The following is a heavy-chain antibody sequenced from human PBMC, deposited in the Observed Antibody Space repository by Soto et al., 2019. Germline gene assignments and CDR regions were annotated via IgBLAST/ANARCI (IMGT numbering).Heavy chain of an antibody. CDR3: ARARMATVYFDY. CDR2: INHSGST. Sequence: SDTLSLTCAAYGGSFSGYYWSWIRQPPGKGLEWIGEINHSGSTNYNPSLKSRVTISVDTSKNQFSLKLSSVTAADTAVYYCARARMATVYFDYWGQGTLVTVSS. J-gene: IGHJ4*02. D-gene: IGHD4-4*01. V-gene: IGHV4-34*01. CDR1: GGSFSGYY.